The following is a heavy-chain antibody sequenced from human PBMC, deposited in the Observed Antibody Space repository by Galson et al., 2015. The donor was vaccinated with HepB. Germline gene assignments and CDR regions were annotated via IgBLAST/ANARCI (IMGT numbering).Heavy chain of an antibody. J-gene: IGHJ5*02. V-gene: IGHV3-7*01. D-gene: IGHD2-2*01. CDR1: GFTFSNYW. Sequence: SLRLSCAASGFTFSNYWMSWVRQAPGKGLEWVANINKDGGEKYYVDSVKGRFTISRDNAKNSMYLQMNSLRAEDTAMYYCARDNVVPGGGDWFDPWGQGTLVTVSS. CDR3: ARDNVVPGGGDWFDP. CDR2: INKDGGEK.